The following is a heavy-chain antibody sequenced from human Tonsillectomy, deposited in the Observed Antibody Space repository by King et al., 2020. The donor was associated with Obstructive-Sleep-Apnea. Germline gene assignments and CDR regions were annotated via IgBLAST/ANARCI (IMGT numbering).Heavy chain of an antibody. D-gene: IGHD3-22*01. J-gene: IGHJ4*02. Sequence: QLQESGPGLVKPSETLSLTCNVSGGSISTSTYYWGWIRHPPGKGLEWIGSIYYSGSTYYNPSLKTRVTLSVDTSKNKFSLKVSSVTAADPAVYYCAGDSSGYYYDYWGQGTLVTVSS. CDR2: IYYSGST. CDR3: AGDSSGYYYDY. V-gene: IGHV4-39*07. CDR1: GGSISTSTYY.